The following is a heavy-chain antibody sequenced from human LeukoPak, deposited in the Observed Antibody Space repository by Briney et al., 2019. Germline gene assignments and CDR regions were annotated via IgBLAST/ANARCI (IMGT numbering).Heavy chain of an antibody. J-gene: IGHJ4*02. D-gene: IGHD6-19*01. V-gene: IGHV1-2*02. CDR3: ARRSRAMAGSSLFDY. CDR2: INPNSGGT. CDR1: GYTFTGYY. Sequence: ASVKVSCKASGYTFTGYYMHWVRQAPGQGLEWMGWINPNSGGTNYAQKFQGRVTMTRDTSISTAYMELNRLRSDDTAVYYCARRSRAMAGSSLFDYWGQGTLVTVSS.